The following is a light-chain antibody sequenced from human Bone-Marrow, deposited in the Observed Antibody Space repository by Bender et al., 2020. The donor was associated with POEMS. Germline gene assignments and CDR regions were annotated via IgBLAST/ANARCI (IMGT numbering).Light chain of an antibody. CDR3: AAGDAGLSGGV. J-gene: IGLJ3*02. CDR2: SDN. V-gene: IGLV1-44*01. CDR1: NSNIGTNA. Sequence: QSVLTQPPSASGTPGQRVTISCSGSNSNIGTNAVNWYQQFPGTAPKLLIYSDNQRPSGVPDRFYAFTSGTSASLAIKGVQSEDEADYFCAAGDAGLSGGVFGGGTKLTVL.